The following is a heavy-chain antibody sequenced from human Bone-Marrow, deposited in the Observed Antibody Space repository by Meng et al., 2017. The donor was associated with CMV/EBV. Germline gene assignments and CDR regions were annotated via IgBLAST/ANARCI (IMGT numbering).Heavy chain of an antibody. J-gene: IGHJ4*02. Sequence: SETLSLTCTVSGGSISSYYWSWIRQPPGKGLEWIGYIYYSGSTNYNPSLKSRVTISVDTSKNQFSLKLSSVTAADTAVYYCARERSGYGLIDYWGQGTRVTVSS. V-gene: IGHV4-59*01. CDR1: GGSISSYY. CDR2: IYYSGST. D-gene: IGHD5-12*01. CDR3: ARERSGYGLIDY.